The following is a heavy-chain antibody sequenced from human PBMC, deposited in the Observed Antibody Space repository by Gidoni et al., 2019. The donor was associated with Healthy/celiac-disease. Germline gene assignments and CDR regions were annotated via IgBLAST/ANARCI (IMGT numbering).Heavy chain of an antibody. D-gene: IGHD2-21*02. CDR3: ARDHRPYCGGDCYSFFDY. CDR2: ISAYNGNI. J-gene: IGHJ4*02. V-gene: IGHV1-18*01. Sequence: QVQLVQSGAEVKKPGASVKVSFKASGYTFTTYGISWVRQAPGQGLEWMGWISAYNGNINYAQKLQGRVTMTTDTSTSTAYMELRSLRSDDTAVYYCARDHRPYCGGDCYSFFDYWGQGNLVTVSS. CDR1: GYTFTTYG.